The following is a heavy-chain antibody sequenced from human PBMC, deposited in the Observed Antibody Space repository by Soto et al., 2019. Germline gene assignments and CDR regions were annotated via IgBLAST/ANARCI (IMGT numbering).Heavy chain of an antibody. CDR1: GYTFTSYY. CDR3: ARDQGRTYACDY. V-gene: IGHV1-46*01. CDR2: INPSGGST. Sequence: ASVKVSCKASGYTFTSYYMHWVRQAPGQGLEWMGIINPSGGSTSYAQKLQGRVTMTRDTSTSTVYMELSSLRSEDTAVYYCARDQGRTYACDYWGQGTLVTVSS. J-gene: IGHJ4*02. D-gene: IGHD2-2*01.